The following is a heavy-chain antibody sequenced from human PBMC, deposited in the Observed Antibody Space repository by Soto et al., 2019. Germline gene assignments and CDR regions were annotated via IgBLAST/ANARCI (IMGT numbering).Heavy chain of an antibody. V-gene: IGHV3-15*01. CDR1: GFTFSNAW. J-gene: IGHJ4*02. Sequence: EVQLVESGGGLVKPGGSLRLSCAASGFTFSNAWMSWVRQAPGKGLEWVGRIKSKTDGGTTDYAAPVKGRFTISRDDSKNTLYLQMNSLKTEDTAVYYCTTELGLEWWLSDYWGQGTLVTVSS. CDR2: IKSKTDGGTT. CDR3: TTELGLEWWLSDY. D-gene: IGHD3-3*01.